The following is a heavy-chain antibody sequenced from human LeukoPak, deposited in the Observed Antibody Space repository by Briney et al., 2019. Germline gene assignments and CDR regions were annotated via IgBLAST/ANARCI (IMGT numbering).Heavy chain of an antibody. CDR2: INSDGSST. J-gene: IGHJ4*02. D-gene: IGHD4-17*01. CDR3: ARVDYGDYSDY. Sequence: GGSLTLSCAASGFTFSSYWMHWVRQAPGKGLVWVARINSDGSSTSYADSVRGRFTIATDNATNTTYRQMTSLGAEDTAVYYCARVDYGDYSDYWGQGTLVTVSS. CDR1: GFTFSSYW. V-gene: IGHV3-74*01.